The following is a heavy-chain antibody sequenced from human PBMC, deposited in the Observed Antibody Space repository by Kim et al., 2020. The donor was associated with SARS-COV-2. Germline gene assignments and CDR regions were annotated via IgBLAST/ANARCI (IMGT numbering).Heavy chain of an antibody. CDR2: INPSGGST. V-gene: IGHV1-46*01. D-gene: IGHD2-15*01. J-gene: IGHJ5*02. CDR3: ARGGVAAILGDWFDP. Sequence: ASVKVSCKASGYTFTSYYMHWVRQAPGQGLEWMGIINPSGGSTSYAQKFQGRVTMTRDTSTSTVYMELSSLRSEDTAVYYCARGGVAAILGDWFDPWGQGTLVTVSS. CDR1: GYTFTSYY.